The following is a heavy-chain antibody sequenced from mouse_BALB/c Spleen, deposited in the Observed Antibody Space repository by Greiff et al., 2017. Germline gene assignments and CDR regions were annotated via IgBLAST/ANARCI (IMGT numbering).Heavy chain of an antibody. D-gene: IGHD3-3*01. CDR2: ISSGSSTI. V-gene: IGHV5-17*02. CDR1: GFTFSSFG. Sequence: EVKLVESGGGLVHPGGSRKLSCAASGFTFSSFGMHWVRQAPEKGLEWVAYISSGSSTIYYADTVKGRFTISRDNPKNTLFLQMTSLRSEDTAMYYCAREGWAYAMDYWGQGTSVTVSS. CDR3: AREGWAYAMDY. J-gene: IGHJ4*01.